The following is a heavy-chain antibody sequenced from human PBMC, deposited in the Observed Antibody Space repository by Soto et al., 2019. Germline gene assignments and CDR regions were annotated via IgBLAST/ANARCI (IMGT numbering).Heavy chain of an antibody. J-gene: IGHJ4*02. CDR1: GFTFSSYS. D-gene: IGHD6-19*01. CDR3: ARGKYSSGWPSDS. V-gene: IGHV3-48*02. Sequence: EVQLVESGGGLVQPGGSLRLSCAASGFTFSSYSMNWVRQAPGKGLEWVSYISSSSSTIYYADSVQGRFTISRDNAENTLYLQVKSLRDEDTAVYFCARGKYSSGWPSDSWGQGTLVTVSS. CDR2: ISSSSSTI.